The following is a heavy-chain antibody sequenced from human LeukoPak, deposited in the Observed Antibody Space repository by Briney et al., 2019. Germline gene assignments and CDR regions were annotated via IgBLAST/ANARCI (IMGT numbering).Heavy chain of an antibody. J-gene: IGHJ4*02. V-gene: IGHV1-8*03. CDR2: MNLKSGYT. CDR1: GYSFTTYD. Sequence: ASVTVSFTASGYSFTTYDINWVRQAPGQGLEWMGWMNLKSGYTGYAQKFQGRVTITRDTSTSTVYMELSSLRSEDTAVYYCARVAGSIDYWGQGTLVTVSP. CDR3: ARVAGSIDY. D-gene: IGHD1-26*01.